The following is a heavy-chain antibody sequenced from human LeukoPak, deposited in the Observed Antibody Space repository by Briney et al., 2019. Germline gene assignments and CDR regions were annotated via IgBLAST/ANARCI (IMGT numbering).Heavy chain of an antibody. Sequence: GGSLRLSCAASGFTFSDYYMSWIRQAPGKGVEWVSYISSSSIYTNSADSVKGRFTISRDNGKNSLYLQMNSLGAEDTAVYYCARGKRVGPTTDYYYGMDVWGQGTTVTVSS. CDR3: ARGKRVGPTTDYYYGMDV. J-gene: IGHJ6*02. D-gene: IGHD1-26*01. CDR1: GFTFSDYY. CDR2: ISSSSIYT. V-gene: IGHV3-11*05.